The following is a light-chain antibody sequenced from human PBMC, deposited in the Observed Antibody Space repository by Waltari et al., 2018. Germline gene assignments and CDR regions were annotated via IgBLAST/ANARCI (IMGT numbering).Light chain of an antibody. CDR1: QSITSF. CDR2: AAS. CDR3: QRSYSAPPIT. J-gene: IGKJ5*01. V-gene: IGKV1-39*01. Sequence: DIQMTQSPSSLSASVGDRVTITCRASQSITSFLHWYQQKPGKAPKLLIYAASSLQSGVPSRFSGSGSGTDFTLTISSLQPEDSATYYCQRSYSAPPITFGQGTRLEIK.